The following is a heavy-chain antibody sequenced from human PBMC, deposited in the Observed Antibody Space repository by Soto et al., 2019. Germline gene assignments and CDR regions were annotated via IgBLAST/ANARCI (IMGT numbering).Heavy chain of an antibody. J-gene: IGHJ5*02. CDR3: ARDGYSYGYGWFDP. CDR1: GGTFSSYA. D-gene: IGHD5-18*01. V-gene: IGHV1-69*06. CDR2: IIANYGKA. Sequence: ASVKVSCKASGGTFSSYAISWVRQAPGQGLAWMGGIIANYGKANYAQKLQGRVTMTPDTSTSTAYMELSSLRSDDTAVYYCARDGYSYGYGWFDPWGQGTLVTVSS.